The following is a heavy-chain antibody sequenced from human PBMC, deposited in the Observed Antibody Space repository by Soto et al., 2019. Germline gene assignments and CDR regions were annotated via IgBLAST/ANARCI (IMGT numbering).Heavy chain of an antibody. J-gene: IGHJ4*02. Sequence: GGSLRLSCAASGFTFSSYGMHWVRQAPGKGLGWVAVIWYDGSNKYYADSVKGRFTISRDNSKNTLYLQMNSLRAEDTAVYYCARDRVAGTHYFDYWGQGTLVTVSS. CDR3: ARDRVAGTHYFDY. CDR2: IWYDGSNK. CDR1: GFTFSSYG. V-gene: IGHV3-33*01. D-gene: IGHD6-19*01.